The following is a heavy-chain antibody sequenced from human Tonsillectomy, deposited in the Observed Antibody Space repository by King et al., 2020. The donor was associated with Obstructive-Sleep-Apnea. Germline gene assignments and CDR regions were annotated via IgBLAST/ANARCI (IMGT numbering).Heavy chain of an antibody. D-gene: IGHD3-10*01. V-gene: IGHV4-30-4*01. CDR1: GGSISRGDYY. J-gene: IGHJ5*02. CDR2: LYYSGST. Sequence: VQLQESGPGLVKPSQTLSLTCTVSGGSISRGDYYWSWIRQPPGKGLEWIGYLYYSGSTHHNPSLKSRVNISVDTAKNQFSLKLSSVTAADTAVYYCACGSMARGVNGDWYDPWGQGTLVTVSS. CDR3: ACGSMARGVNGDWYDP.